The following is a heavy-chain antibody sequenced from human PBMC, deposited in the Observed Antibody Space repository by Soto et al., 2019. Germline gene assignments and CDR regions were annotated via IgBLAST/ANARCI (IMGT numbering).Heavy chain of an antibody. J-gene: IGHJ4*02. D-gene: IGHD1-7*01. CDR1: GLTFSNYA. CDR2: MSGSSSTT. V-gene: IGHV3-23*01. CDR3: AKNQERELPRVIDF. Sequence: LRLSCATSGLTFSNYAMSWVRQAPGGGLEWVSSMSGSSSTTYYADSVKGRFTISRDRSKNTLYLQMSSLRAEDTALYYCAKNQERELPRVIDFWGQGTLVTVSS.